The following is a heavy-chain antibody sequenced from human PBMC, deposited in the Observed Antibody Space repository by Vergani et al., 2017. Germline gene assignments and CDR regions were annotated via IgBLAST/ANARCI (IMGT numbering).Heavy chain of an antibody. CDR3: AREKEHLQSFDY. CDR1: GGSISSGSYY. CDR2: IYTSGST. J-gene: IGHJ4*02. Sequence: QVQLQESGPGLVKPSQTLSLTRTVPGGSISSGSYYWSGIRPPAGKGLEWIGRIYTSGSTQYNPTLKSRVTISVDTSKNPFSLKLSSVTAADTAVYYCAREKEHLQSFDYWGQGTLVTVSS. D-gene: IGHD1-26*01. V-gene: IGHV4-61*02.